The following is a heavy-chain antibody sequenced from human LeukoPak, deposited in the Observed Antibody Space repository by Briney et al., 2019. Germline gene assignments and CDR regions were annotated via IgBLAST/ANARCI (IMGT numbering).Heavy chain of an antibody. CDR1: GFTFSSYS. CDR3: ARAHYDFNFDY. J-gene: IGHJ4*02. CDR2: ISSSSSYI. Sequence: GGSLRLSCAASGFTFSSYSMNWVRQAPGKGLEWVSSISSSSSYIYYADSVKGRFTISRDNAKNSLYLKMNSLRAEDTAVYYCARAHYDFNFDYWGQGTLVTVSS. V-gene: IGHV3-21*01. D-gene: IGHD3-3*01.